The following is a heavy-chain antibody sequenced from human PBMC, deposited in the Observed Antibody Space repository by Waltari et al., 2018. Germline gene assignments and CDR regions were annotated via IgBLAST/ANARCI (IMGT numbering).Heavy chain of an antibody. J-gene: IGHJ6*03. CDR3: AKGGLTAPGHYYYYYMDV. CDR1: GFTFSSYG. CDR2: IWYDGSNK. D-gene: IGHD3-10*01. V-gene: IGHV3-30*18. Sequence: QVQLVESGGGVVQPGRSLRLSCAASGFTFSSYGMHWVRQAPGKGLEWVAVIWYDGSNKYYADSVKGRFTISRDNSKNTLYLQMNSLRAEDTAVYYCAKGGLTAPGHYYYYYMDVWGKGTTVTVSS.